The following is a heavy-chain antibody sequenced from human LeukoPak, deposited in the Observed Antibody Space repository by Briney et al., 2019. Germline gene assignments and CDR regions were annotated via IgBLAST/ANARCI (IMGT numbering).Heavy chain of an antibody. D-gene: IGHD3-22*01. Sequence: ASVKVSCKASGYTFTSYDINWVRQATGQGLEWMGWMNPNRGNTGYAQKFQGRVTMTRNTSISTAYMELSSLRSEDTAVYYCARFYYDSSGYYDYWGQGTLVTVSS. CDR3: ARFYYDSSGYYDY. J-gene: IGHJ4*02. CDR1: GYTFTSYD. CDR2: MNPNRGNT. V-gene: IGHV1-8*01.